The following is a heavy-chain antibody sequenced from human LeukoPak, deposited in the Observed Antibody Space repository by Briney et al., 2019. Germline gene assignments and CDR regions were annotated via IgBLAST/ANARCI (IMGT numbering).Heavy chain of an antibody. J-gene: IGHJ4*02. D-gene: IGHD3/OR15-3a*01. CDR1: GFTVSTNY. V-gene: IGHV3-53*01. CDR2: IDSESST. Sequence: PGGSLRLSCAASGFTVSTNYMNWVRQAPGKGLEWVSVIDSESSTFYADSVKGRFTISRDNSKNTVYLQTSSLRADDTAVYYCAREGTGNRGFDSWGQGTQVTVSS. CDR3: AREGTGNRGFDS.